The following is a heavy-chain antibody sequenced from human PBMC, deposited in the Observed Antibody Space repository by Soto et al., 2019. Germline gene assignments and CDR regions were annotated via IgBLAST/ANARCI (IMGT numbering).Heavy chain of an antibody. CDR2: IYYSGST. D-gene: IGHD3-10*02. V-gene: IGHV4-30-4*01. CDR3: ARVEDDVRVGIWFDP. CDR1: GGSISSGDYY. Sequence: QVQLQESGPGLVKPSQTLSLTCTVSGGSISSGDYYWSWIRQPPGKGLEWIGYIYYSGSTYYNPSLKSRVTISVDTSKNQFSLKLSSVTAADTAVYYCARVEDDVRVGIWFDPWGQGTLVTVSS. J-gene: IGHJ5*02.